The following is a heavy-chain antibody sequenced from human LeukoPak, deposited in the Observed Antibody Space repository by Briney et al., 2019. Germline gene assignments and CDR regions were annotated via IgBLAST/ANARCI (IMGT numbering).Heavy chain of an antibody. Sequence: GGSLRLSCAASGFTFSNYAMSGVRQAPGGGLEWVSAISGSGDTTFHADSVKGRFTTSRDNSKNTLSLQMSGLRVEDSAVYFCAKDTSAWWYHRAYMNVWGTGTTVTVSS. V-gene: IGHV3-23*01. CDR2: ISGSGDTT. CDR3: AKDTSAWWYHRAYMNV. CDR1: GFTFSNYA. J-gene: IGHJ6*03. D-gene: IGHD2-15*01.